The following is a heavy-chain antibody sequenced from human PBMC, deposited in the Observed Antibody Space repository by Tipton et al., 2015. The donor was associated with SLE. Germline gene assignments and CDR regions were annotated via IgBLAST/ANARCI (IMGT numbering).Heavy chain of an antibody. CDR1: GGSISSSSYS. V-gene: IGHV4-39*07. CDR2: IYHSGST. J-gene: IGHJ4*02. D-gene: IGHD6-13*01. Sequence: TLSLTCTVSGGSISSSSYSWGWIRQPPGKGLEWIGSIYHSGSTYYNPSLKSRVTISVDTSKNQFSLKLSSVTAADTAVYYCARILAAAGTGGYWGQGTLVTVSS. CDR3: ARILAAAGTGGY.